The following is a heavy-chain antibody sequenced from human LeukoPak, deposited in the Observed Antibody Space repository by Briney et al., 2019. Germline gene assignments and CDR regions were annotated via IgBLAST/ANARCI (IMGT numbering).Heavy chain of an antibody. Sequence: GGSLRLSCVASGFTDYAIHWVRQAPGKVLEWVAVISYDARNKYFADSVKGRFTLSRDNSKNTLYLQMNNLRTEDTAVYYCARGQRAHVEWSPYMDVWGKGTTVTVSS. CDR3: ARGQRAHVEWSPYMDV. D-gene: IGHD3-3*01. J-gene: IGHJ6*04. V-gene: IGHV3-30*04. CDR1: GFTDYA. CDR2: ISYDARNK.